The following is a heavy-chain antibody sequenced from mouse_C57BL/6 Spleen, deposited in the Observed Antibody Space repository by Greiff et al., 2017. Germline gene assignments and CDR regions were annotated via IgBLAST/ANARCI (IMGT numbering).Heavy chain of an antibody. CDR2: FYPGSGSI. CDR1: GYTFTEYT. CDR3: AGHEGSYYYGSRYYAMDY. V-gene: IGHV1-62-2*01. D-gene: IGHD1-1*01. Sequence: QVQLQQSGAELVKPGASVKLSCKASGYTFTEYTIHWVKQRSGQGLEWIGWFYPGSGSIKYNEKFKDKATLTADKSSSTVYMELSRLTSEDSAVYFCAGHEGSYYYGSRYYAMDYWGQGTSVTVSS. J-gene: IGHJ4*01.